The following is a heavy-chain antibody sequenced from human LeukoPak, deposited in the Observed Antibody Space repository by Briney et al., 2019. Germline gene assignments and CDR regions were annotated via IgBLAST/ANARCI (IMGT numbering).Heavy chain of an antibody. V-gene: IGHV4-34*01. Sequence: SETLSLTCAVYGGSFSGYYWSWIRQPPGKGLEWIGEINHSGSTNYNPSLKSRVTISVDTSKNQFSLKLSSVTAADTAVYYCARHERFCSGGSCYGPDAFDIWGQGTMVTVSS. CDR2: INHSGST. CDR3: ARHERFCSGGSCYGPDAFDI. CDR1: GGSFSGYY. D-gene: IGHD2-15*01. J-gene: IGHJ3*02.